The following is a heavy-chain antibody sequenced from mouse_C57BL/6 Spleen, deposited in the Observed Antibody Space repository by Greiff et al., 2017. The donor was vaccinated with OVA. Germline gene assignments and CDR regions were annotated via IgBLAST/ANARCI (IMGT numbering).Heavy chain of an antibody. J-gene: IGHJ4*01. CDR3: ARWGGYYGMDC. Sequence: QVQLQQPGTELVKPGASVKLSCKASGYTFTSYWMHWVKQRPGQGLEWIGNITPSNGGTNYNEKFKCKATLTVDISSSTAYMQLSSLTSDDSAGYDCARWGGYYGMDCWGQGTSVTVSS. CDR1: GYTFTSYW. V-gene: IGHV1-53*01. CDR2: ITPSNGGT. D-gene: IGHD1-1*02.